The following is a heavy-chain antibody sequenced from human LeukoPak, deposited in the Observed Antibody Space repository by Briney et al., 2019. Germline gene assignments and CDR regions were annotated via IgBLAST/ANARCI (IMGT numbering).Heavy chain of an antibody. D-gene: IGHD6-13*01. J-gene: IGHJ3*02. CDR3: ARDLIAAAGTNAFDI. CDR1: GGTFSSYA. Sequence: GASVKVSCKASGGTFSSYAISWVRQAPGQGLEWMGGIIPIFGTANYAQKFQGRVTITTDESTSTAYMELSSLRSEDTAVYYCARDLIAAAGTNAFDIWGQGTMVTVSS. CDR2: IIPIFGTA. V-gene: IGHV1-69*05.